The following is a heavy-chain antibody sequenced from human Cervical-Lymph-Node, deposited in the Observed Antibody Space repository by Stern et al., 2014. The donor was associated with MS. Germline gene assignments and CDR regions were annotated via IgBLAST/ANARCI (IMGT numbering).Heavy chain of an antibody. CDR2: IIPIFGTA. J-gene: IGHJ4*02. CDR3: ARTEYQLLNPLDY. Sequence: VQLVESGAEVKKHGSSVKVSCKASGGTFSSYAISWVRQAPGQGLEWMGGIIPIFGTATYAQKSQGRVTLTADESTGTAYNGPGSLRSEDTAVYYCARTEYQLLNPLDYWGQGTLVTVSS. V-gene: IGHV1-69*01. CDR1: GGTFSSYA. D-gene: IGHD2-2*01.